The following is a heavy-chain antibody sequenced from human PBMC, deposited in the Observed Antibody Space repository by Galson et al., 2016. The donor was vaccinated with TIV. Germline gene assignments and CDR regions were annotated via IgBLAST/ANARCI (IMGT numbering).Heavy chain of an antibody. CDR2: IIPIFGTT. CDR1: GGTLTSGGKFSSYV. V-gene: IGHV1-69*13. Sequence: SVKVSCKALGGTLTSGGKFSSYVISWVRQAPGQGLEWMGRIIPIFGTTKYAQKFQGRVTITADESTDTAYVELNSLTSEDTAVYYCARATNYYDNWFDPWGQGTLVTVSS. CDR3: ARATNYYDNWFDP. J-gene: IGHJ5*02. D-gene: IGHD3-10*01.